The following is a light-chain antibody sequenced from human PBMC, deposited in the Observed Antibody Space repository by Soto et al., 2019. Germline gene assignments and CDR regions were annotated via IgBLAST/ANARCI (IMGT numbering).Light chain of an antibody. CDR2: EVT. CDR3: SSYAGNRHFYV. CDR1: SSDDGGYDF. V-gene: IGLV2-8*01. Sequence: QSVLTQPPSASGSPGQSVAISCTGTSSDDGGYDFVSWYQQHPGKAPRLVIYEVTKRPSGIADRFSGSKSGNTASLTVSGLQAADEADYYCSSYAGNRHFYVFGTGTKLTVL. J-gene: IGLJ1*01.